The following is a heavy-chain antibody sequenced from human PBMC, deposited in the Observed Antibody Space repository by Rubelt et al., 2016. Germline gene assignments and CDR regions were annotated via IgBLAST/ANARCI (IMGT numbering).Heavy chain of an antibody. V-gene: IGHV4-34*01. D-gene: IGHD1-1*01. CDR1: GGSFSNNY. CDR2: INHSGST. J-gene: IGHJ6*03. CDR3: ARSTWMGSYYYMDV. Sequence: QVQLQQWGAGLLKPSETLSLTCGVYGGSFSNNYWSWIRQPPGKGLEWIGEINHSGSTNYNPSLRSRFTTTVNTSKNQVSPRLSSVTAADTAVYYCARSTWMGSYYYMDVWGLGTTVTVSS.